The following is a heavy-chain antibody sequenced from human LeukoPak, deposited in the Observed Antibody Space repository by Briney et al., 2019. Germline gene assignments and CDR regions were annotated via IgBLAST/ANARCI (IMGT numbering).Heavy chain of an antibody. D-gene: IGHD4-11*01. Sequence: SESLSLTCAVYGGSFSGYYWSWIRQPPGKGLEWIGEINHSGSTNYNPSLKSRVTISVDTSKNQFSLKLSSVTAADTAVYYCARGTVTTWYYYYYYYMDVWGKGTTVTVSS. V-gene: IGHV4-34*01. J-gene: IGHJ6*03. CDR3: ARGTVTTWYYYYYYYMDV. CDR1: GGSFSGYY. CDR2: INHSGST.